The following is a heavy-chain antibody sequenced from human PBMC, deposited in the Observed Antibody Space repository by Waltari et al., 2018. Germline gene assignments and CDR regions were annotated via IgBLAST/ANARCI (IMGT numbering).Heavy chain of an antibody. CDR3: ARIQDNYYMDV. V-gene: IGHV2-70*04. CDR2: IDWDDDK. CDR1: GFSLSTSGMR. D-gene: IGHD2-15*01. J-gene: IGHJ6*03. Sequence: QVTLKESGPALVKPTQTLTLTCTFSGFSLSTSGMRVSWIRQPPGKALEWRARIDWDDDKFYSTSLKTRLTISKDTSKNQVVLTMTNMDPVDTASYYCARIQDNYYMDVWGKGTTVTVSS.